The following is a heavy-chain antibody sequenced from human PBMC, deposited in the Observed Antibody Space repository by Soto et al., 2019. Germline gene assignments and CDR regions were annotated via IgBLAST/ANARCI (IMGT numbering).Heavy chain of an antibody. J-gene: IGHJ4*02. CDR3: ARQLWFGESIDY. CDR1: GGSISSSSYY. D-gene: IGHD3-10*01. Sequence: QLQLQESGPGLVKPSETLSLTCTVSGGSISSSSYYWGWIRQPPGKGLEWIGSIYYSGSTYYNPSLKSRVTISVDTSKNQFSLKLSSVTAADTAVYYCARQLWFGESIDYWGQGTLVTVSS. CDR2: IYYSGST. V-gene: IGHV4-39*01.